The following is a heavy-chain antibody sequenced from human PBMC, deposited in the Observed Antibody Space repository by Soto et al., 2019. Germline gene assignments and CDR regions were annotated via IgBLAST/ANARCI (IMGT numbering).Heavy chain of an antibody. CDR3: ARVDYDILTGYINWFDP. CDR1: GYTFTSYG. Sequence: EASVKVSCKASGYTFTSYGISWVRQAPGQGLEWMGWISAYNGNTNYAQKLQGRVTMTTDTSTSTAYMELRSLRSDDTAVYYCARVDYDILTGYINWFDPWGQGTLVTVSS. J-gene: IGHJ5*02. V-gene: IGHV1-18*01. D-gene: IGHD3-9*01. CDR2: ISAYNGNT.